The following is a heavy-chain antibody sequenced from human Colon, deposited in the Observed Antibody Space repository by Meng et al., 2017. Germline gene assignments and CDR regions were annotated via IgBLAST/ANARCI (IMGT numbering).Heavy chain of an antibody. V-gene: IGHV4-61*01. D-gene: IGHD1-26*01. CDR3: AGGPWELDY. CDR1: GGPVSCGSHY. Sequence: VTVQEVGPGRVRSRETLSLTCHVCGGPVSCGSHYWSWLRQPPGKGLEWIGYIDYSRSINYYPSLKSRVTMSVDTSKNQFSLNLSSVTAADTAVYYCAGGPWELDYWGQGTLVTVFS. CDR2: IDYSRSI. J-gene: IGHJ4*02.